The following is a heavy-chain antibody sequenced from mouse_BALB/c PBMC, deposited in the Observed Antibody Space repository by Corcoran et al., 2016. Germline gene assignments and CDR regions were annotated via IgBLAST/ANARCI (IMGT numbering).Heavy chain of an antibody. D-gene: IGHD1-1*01. CDR1: GYTFTSYV. CDR3: ARDYYGSSPYAMDY. J-gene: IGHJ4*01. CDR2: INPYNDGT. Sequence: DAQLKPSGPELVKPGASEKMSCKASGYTFTSYVMHWVKQKPGQGLEWIGYINPYNDGTKYNEKFKGKATLTSYKSSSTAYMELSSLTSEDSAVYYCARDYYGSSPYAMDYWGQGTSVTISS. V-gene: IGHV1S136*01.